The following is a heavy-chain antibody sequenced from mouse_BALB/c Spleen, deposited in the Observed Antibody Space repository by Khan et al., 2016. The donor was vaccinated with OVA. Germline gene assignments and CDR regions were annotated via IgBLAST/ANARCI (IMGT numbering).Heavy chain of an antibody. CDR1: GYTFTSYW. Sequence: DLVMPGAAVTLSCKASGYTFTSYWVNWIKQRPGQGLEWIGRIAPGSGSTSYKDMFKGKATLTVDASSSTAYIQLSSLSSEDSAVYVCARSNYYGSGLYAMDYWGQGTSVTVSS. J-gene: IGHJ4*01. CDR3: ARSNYYGSGLYAMDY. D-gene: IGHD1-1*01. V-gene: IGHV1S41*01. CDR2: IAPGSGST.